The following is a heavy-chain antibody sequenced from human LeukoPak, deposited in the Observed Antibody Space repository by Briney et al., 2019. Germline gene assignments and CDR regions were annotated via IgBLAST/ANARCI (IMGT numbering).Heavy chain of an antibody. D-gene: IGHD6-19*01. CDR3: ARDYSSGWYRVYYYGMDV. J-gene: IGHJ6*02. V-gene: IGHV1-69*13. CDR1: GGTFSSYA. Sequence: ASVKVSCKASGGTFSSYAISWVRQAPGQGLEWMGGIIPIFGTANYAQKFQGRVTITADESTSTAYMELSSLRSEDTAVYYCARDYSSGWYRVYYYGMDVWGQGTTATVSS. CDR2: IIPIFGTA.